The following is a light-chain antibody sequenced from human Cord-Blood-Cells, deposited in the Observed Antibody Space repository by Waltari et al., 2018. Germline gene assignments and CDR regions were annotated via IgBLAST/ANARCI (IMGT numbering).Light chain of an antibody. Sequence: DIQMTQSPSTLSASVGDRVTITCRASQSISSWLDWYQQKPGKAPKLLIYKASSLESGVPSRFSGSGSGTEFTLTSSSLQPDDFATYYCQQYNSYSPWTFGQGTKVEIK. CDR2: KAS. CDR1: QSISSW. V-gene: IGKV1-5*03. CDR3: QQYNSYSPWT. J-gene: IGKJ1*01.